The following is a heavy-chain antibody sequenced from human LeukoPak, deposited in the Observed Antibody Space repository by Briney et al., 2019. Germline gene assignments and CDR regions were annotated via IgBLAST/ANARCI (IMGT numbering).Heavy chain of an antibody. CDR1: GGSTSSYY. J-gene: IGHJ6*03. CDR2: IYYSGST. V-gene: IGHV4-59*01. D-gene: IGHD4-11*01. Sequence: SETLSPTCTDSGGSTSSYYWTWIRQPPGKGLEWIGYIYYSGSTNYNPSLKSRVTISVDTSKNQFSLKLSSVTAADTAVYYCARSRDENSNYGILNYYYYMDVWGKGTTVTVSS. CDR3: ARSRDENSNYGILNYYYYMDV.